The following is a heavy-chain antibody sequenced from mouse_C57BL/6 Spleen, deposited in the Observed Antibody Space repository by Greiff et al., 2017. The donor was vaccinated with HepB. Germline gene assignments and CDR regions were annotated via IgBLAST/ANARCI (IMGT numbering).Heavy chain of an antibody. J-gene: IGHJ4*01. CDR1: GYTFTSYW. CDR2: INPSNGGT. Sequence: VQLQQSGTELVKPGASVKLSCKASGYTFTSYWMHWVKQRPGQGLEWIGNINPSNGGTNYNEKFKSKATLTVDKSSSTAYMQLSSLTSEDSAVYYCARKGGLRYAMDYWGQGTSVTVSS. V-gene: IGHV1-53*01. D-gene: IGHD2-4*01. CDR3: ARKGGLRYAMDY.